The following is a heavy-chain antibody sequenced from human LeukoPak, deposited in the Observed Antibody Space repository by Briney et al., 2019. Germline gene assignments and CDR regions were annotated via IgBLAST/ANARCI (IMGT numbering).Heavy chain of an antibody. V-gene: IGHV4-4*02. CDR2: IYHSGST. CDR1: GGSISSSNW. Sequence: PSGTLSLTCAVSGGSISSSNWRSWVRQPPGKGLEWIGEIYHSGSTNYNPSLKSRVTISVDKSKNQFSLKLSSVTAADTAVYYCARSRPDCSGGSCYWDFDYWGQGTLVTVSS. CDR3: ARSRPDCSGGSCYWDFDY. D-gene: IGHD2-15*01. J-gene: IGHJ4*02.